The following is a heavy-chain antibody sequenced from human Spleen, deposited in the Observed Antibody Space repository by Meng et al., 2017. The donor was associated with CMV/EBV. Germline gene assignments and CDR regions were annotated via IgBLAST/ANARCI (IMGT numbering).Heavy chain of an antibody. CDR3: AKDLTSGRDGEYFEY. D-gene: IGHD6-19*01. CDR1: GFPFSNYG. V-gene: IGHV3-30*02. CDR2: IRYDGSNK. Sequence: GFPFSNYGIHWVRQAPGKGLEWVSFIRYDGSNKYYADSVKGRFTISRDNSKNTMYLQMNSLRGDDTAVYYCAKDLTSGRDGEYFEYWGRGTLVTVSS. J-gene: IGHJ4*02.